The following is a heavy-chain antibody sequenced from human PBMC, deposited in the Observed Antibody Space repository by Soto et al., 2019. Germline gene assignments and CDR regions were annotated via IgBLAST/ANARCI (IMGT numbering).Heavy chain of an antibody. Sequence: SVKVSCKASGDTFSFYTINWVRQAPGLGLEWVGRINPILSMSNYAQKFQGRVTMTADKSTSTAYMVLRSLRSEDTAMYYCATSYGSGYRAFDYWGQGALVTVSS. J-gene: IGHJ4*02. V-gene: IGHV1-69*02. CDR2: INPILSMS. CDR3: ATSYGSGYRAFDY. D-gene: IGHD3-10*01. CDR1: GDTFSFYT.